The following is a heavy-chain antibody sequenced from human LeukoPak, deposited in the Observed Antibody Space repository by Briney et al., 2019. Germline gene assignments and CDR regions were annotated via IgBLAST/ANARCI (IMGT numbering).Heavy chain of an antibody. V-gene: IGHV5-51*01. CDR1: EYSFPNYC. CDR2: IYPDDSDT. CDR3: AIGRGGQQLGDY. J-gene: IGHJ4*02. Sequence: GESLKISCKHSEYSFPNYCIGWVRQMPGKGLEWMGIIYPDDSDTRYSPSFQGQVTISADRSISTAYLQWSSLKASDTAMYYCAIGRGGQQLGDYWGQETLVTVSS. D-gene: IGHD6-13*01.